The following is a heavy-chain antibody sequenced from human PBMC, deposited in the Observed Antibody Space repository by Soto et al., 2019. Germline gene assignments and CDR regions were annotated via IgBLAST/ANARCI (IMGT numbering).Heavy chain of an antibody. Sequence: QLQLQESASGLVKPSQTLSLTCAVSGGSISSGGYSWSWIRQPPGKGLEWIGYIQHGGSTYYNPSLNSRVTISVDRSKNQFSLKLTSVTAADTAVYYCARAHYGDYGYGMDVWGQGTTVTVSS. V-gene: IGHV4-30-2*01. CDR1: GGSISSGGYS. CDR2: IQHGGST. J-gene: IGHJ6*02. D-gene: IGHD4-17*01. CDR3: ARAHYGDYGYGMDV.